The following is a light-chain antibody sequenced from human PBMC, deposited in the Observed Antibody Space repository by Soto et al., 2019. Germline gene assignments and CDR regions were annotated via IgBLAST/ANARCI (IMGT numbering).Light chain of an antibody. CDR3: QQYNNWPLT. Sequence: EIVLTQSPATLSLSPGERATLSCRASQSVSIYLAWYQQKPGQAPRLLIYDASNRATGIPAKFSGSGSGTDFTLTISGLEPEDSAVYYCQQYNNWPLTFGQGTRLEIK. J-gene: IGKJ5*01. V-gene: IGKV3-11*01. CDR1: QSVSIY. CDR2: DAS.